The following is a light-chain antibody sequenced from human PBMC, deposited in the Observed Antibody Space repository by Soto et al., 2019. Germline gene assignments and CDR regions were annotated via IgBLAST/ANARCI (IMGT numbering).Light chain of an antibody. CDR3: QQYDNSPRP. CDR2: GAS. Sequence: EIVLTQSPGTLSLSPGERATLSCRASQSVNSNYLAWYQQKPGQGPRVLMYGASSRATGVPDRVSGSGSGTDFTLTISRLEPEDFAVYYCQQYDNSPRPFGQGTKVEIK. J-gene: IGKJ1*01. V-gene: IGKV3-20*01. CDR1: QSVNSNY.